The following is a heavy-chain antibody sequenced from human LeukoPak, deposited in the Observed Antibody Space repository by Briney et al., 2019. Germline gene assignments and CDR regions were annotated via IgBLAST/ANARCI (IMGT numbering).Heavy chain of an antibody. CDR2: SDYSGGT. D-gene: IGHD3-10*01. J-gene: IGHJ5*02. Sequence: SETLSLTCSVSGDSISGAAYYWSWIRQHPGKGLEWIGYSDYSGGTYYNPSLKSRVTISVDTSKNQFSLELRSVTAADTAVYFCARDGCYGSGKFDPWGQGTLVTVSS. V-gene: IGHV4-31*03. CDR1: GDSISGAAYY. CDR3: ARDGCYGSGKFDP.